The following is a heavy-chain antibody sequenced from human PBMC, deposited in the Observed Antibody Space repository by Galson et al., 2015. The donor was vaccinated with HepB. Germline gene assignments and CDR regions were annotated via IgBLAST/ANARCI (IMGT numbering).Heavy chain of an antibody. V-gene: IGHV3-74*01. CDR2: INSDGSST. CDR1: GFTFSSYW. D-gene: IGHD3-10*01. CDR3: ARVGVRGVIPFDY. Sequence: LRLSCAASGFTFSSYWMHWVRQAPGKGLVWVSRINSDGSSTSYADSVKGRFTISRDNAKNTLYLQMNSLRAEDTAVYYCARVGVRGVIPFDYWGQGTLVTVSS. J-gene: IGHJ4*02.